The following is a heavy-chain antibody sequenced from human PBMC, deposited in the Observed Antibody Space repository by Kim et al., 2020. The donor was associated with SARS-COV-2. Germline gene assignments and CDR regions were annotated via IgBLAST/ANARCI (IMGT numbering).Heavy chain of an antibody. V-gene: IGHV4-39*01. CDR2: IYYSGST. J-gene: IGHJ3*02. CDR1: GGSISSSSYY. D-gene: IGHD3-16*01. Sequence: SETLSLTCTVSGGSISSSSYYWGWIRQPPGKGLEWIGSIYYSGSTYYNPSLKSRVTISVDTSKNQFSLKLSSVTAADTAVYYCARPHRVGGTAFDIWGQGTMVTVSS. CDR3: ARPHRVGGTAFDI.